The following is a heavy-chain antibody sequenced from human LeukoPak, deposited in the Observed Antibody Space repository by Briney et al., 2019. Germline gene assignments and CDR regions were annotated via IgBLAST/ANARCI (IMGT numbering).Heavy chain of an antibody. CDR3: ARSDYYDSSGYYLRPDYFDY. CDR2: IYYSGST. V-gene: IGHV4-59*01. D-gene: IGHD3-22*01. Sequence: SETLSLTCTVSGGSISSYYWSWIRQPPGKGLEWIGYIYYSGSTNYNPSLKSRVTIPVDTSKNQFPLKLSSVTAADTAVYYCARSDYYDSSGYYLRPDYFDYWGQGTLVTVSS. CDR1: GGSISSYY. J-gene: IGHJ4*02.